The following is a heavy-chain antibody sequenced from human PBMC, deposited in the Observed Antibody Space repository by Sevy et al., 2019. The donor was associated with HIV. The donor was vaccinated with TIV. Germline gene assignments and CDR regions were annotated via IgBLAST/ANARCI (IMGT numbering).Heavy chain of an antibody. V-gene: IGHV3-21*01. Sequence: GGSLRLSCSASGFTFSSYGMNWVRQGPGKGLEWVSSISSSSSYTYYADSVKGRFSISRDNAKNSLNLQMNSLTDEDTAVYYCARDRSTYYYDSSGYSRLGFDYWGQGIPVTVSS. D-gene: IGHD3-22*01. J-gene: IGHJ4*02. CDR1: GFTFSSYG. CDR2: ISSSSSYT. CDR3: ARDRSTYYYDSSGYSRLGFDY.